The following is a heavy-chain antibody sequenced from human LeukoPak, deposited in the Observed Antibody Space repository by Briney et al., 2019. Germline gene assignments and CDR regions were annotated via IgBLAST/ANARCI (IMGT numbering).Heavy chain of an antibody. CDR2: IIPIFGLA. Sequence: SVKVSCKVSGGTFSSYALTRVRQAPGHRLKWLGRIIPIFGLANSAPKFQGRVTITADKSTSTAYMELSSLRSEDAAVYYCARDRYNWNRPPGSDRPHYYYYYGMDVWGQGTTVTVSS. J-gene: IGHJ6*02. V-gene: IGHV1-69*04. D-gene: IGHD1-20*01. CDR1: GGTFSSYA. CDR3: ARDRYNWNRPPGSDRPHYYYYYGMDV.